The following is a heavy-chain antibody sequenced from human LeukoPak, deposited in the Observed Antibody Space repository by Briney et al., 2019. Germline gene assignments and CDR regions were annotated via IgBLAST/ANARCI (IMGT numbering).Heavy chain of an antibody. CDR3: AKASGIVVVPAAIDY. V-gene: IGHV3-9*01. J-gene: IGHJ4*02. CDR1: GFTFSSYW. CDR2: ISWNSGSI. D-gene: IGHD2-2*01. Sequence: GGSLRLSCAASGFTFSSYWMHWVRQAPGKGLEWVSGISWNSGSIGYADSVKGRFTISRDNAKNSLYLQMNSLRAEDTALYYCAKASGIVVVPAAIDYWGQGTLVTVSS.